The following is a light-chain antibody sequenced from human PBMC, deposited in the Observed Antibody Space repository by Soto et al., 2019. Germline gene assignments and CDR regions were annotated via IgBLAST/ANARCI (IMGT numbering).Light chain of an antibody. CDR3: QSYDTSLSGFYV. Sequence: QSVLTQPPSVSGAPGQRVSISCTGRSSNIGAGYNVHWYQQLPGTAPKVLIYANNNRPSGVPDRFSASKSGTSASLAITGLQAEDEADYYCQSYDTSLSGFYVFGTGTKVTVL. CDR1: SSNIGAGYN. J-gene: IGLJ1*01. CDR2: ANN. V-gene: IGLV1-40*01.